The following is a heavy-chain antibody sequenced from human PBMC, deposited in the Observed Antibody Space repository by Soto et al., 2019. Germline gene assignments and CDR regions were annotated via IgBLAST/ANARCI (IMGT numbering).Heavy chain of an antibody. D-gene: IGHD3-22*01. V-gene: IGHV1-3*01. CDR3: ARTGHSGSYDY. J-gene: IGHJ4*02. Sequence: ASVKVSCKASGYTFTNYGIHWVRQAPGQRLEWMGWINAGNGDTKYSENFQGRVTITRDTSASTVYLDLSSLSSEDTAFYYCARTGHSGSYDYWGQGTLVTVPQ. CDR2: INAGNGDT. CDR1: GYTFTNYG.